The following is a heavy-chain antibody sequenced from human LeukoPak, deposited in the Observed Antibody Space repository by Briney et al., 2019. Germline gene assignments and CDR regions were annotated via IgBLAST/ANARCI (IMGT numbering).Heavy chain of an antibody. V-gene: IGHV4-39*07. CDR3: ASPSLMSGEPSYFDF. J-gene: IGHJ4*02. D-gene: IGHD4-17*01. Sequence: SETLSLTCTVSGASISSSSYYWVWIRQPPGKGLEWIGSIYTSGSTHYNPSLKSRVTISVDTSKNQLSLKLSSVTAADTAVYYCASPSLMSGEPSYFDFWGQGTLVSVSA. CDR1: GASISSSSYY. CDR2: IYTSGST.